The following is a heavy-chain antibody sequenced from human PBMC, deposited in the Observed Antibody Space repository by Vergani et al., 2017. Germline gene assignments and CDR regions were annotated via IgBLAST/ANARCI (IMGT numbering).Heavy chain of an antibody. V-gene: IGHV4-59*01. J-gene: IGHJ4*02. CDR1: GGSISSYY. Sequence: QVQLQESGPGLVKPSETLSLTCTVSGGSISSYYWSWIRQPPGKGLEWIGYIYYSGSTNYNPSLKSRVTISVETSKNQFSLKLSSVTAADTAVYYCARQKLNCSGGSCYFDYWGQGTLVTVSS. D-gene: IGHD2-15*01. CDR2: IYYSGST. CDR3: ARQKLNCSGGSCYFDY.